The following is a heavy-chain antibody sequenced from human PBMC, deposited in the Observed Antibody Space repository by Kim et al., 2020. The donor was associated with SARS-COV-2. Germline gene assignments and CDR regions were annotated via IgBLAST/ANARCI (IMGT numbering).Heavy chain of an antibody. D-gene: IGHD2-15*01. CDR2: IRNTGST. Sequence: SETLSLTCTVSGDSISSPGHYWTWIHQHPGKGLEWIAYIRNTGSTYYNPSLKSRVTISGDTSKNQVSLNLSSVTAADTAMYYCARVQDGVAAAFTWGQGTMVTVSS. CDR1: GDSISSPGHY. V-gene: IGHV4-31*03. CDR3: ARVQDGVAAAFT. J-gene: IGHJ3*01.